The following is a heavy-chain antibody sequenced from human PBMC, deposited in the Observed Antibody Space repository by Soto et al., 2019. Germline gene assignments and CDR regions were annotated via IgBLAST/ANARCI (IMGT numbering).Heavy chain of an antibody. J-gene: IGHJ5*02. Sequence: SEPLSLTCTFSVGSMGGYYWAWIGQSPGKGLECIGNIYHSGFTLYNPSLKSRVTISVDTSKNQFSLKLRSVTAADTAVYYCARHPAAGPRFDTWGQGTMVTVSS. D-gene: IGHD6-13*01. CDR2: IYHSGFT. CDR1: VGSMGGYY. V-gene: IGHV4-39*01. CDR3: ARHPAAGPRFDT.